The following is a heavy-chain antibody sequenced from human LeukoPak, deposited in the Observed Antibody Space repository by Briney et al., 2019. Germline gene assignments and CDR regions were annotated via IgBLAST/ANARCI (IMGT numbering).Heavy chain of an antibody. J-gene: IGHJ4*02. V-gene: IGHV1-18*01. CDR1: GCTFTSYG. D-gene: IGHD1-7*01. CDR3: VRASSGTKTRLDY. Sequence: ASVKVSCKASGCTFTSYGISWVRQAPGQGLEWMGWISAYNGNTNYAQKLQGRVTMTRDTSTTTVYMELSSLRSEDTAVYYCVRASSGTKTRLDYWGQGTLVTVSS. CDR2: ISAYNGNT.